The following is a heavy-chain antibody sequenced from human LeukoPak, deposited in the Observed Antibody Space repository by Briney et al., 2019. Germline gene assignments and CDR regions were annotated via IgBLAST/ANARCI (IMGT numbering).Heavy chain of an antibody. CDR1: GGSISSGGYS. J-gene: IGHJ3*02. Sequence: PSETLSLTCAVSGGSISSGGYSWSWIRQPPGKGLEWIGYIYHSGSTYYNPSLKSRVTISVDRSKNQFSLKLSSVTAADTAVYYCARVAYCGGDCYSWENAFDIWGQGTMVTVPS. V-gene: IGHV4-30-2*01. D-gene: IGHD2-21*02. CDR2: IYHSGST. CDR3: ARVAYCGGDCYSWENAFDI.